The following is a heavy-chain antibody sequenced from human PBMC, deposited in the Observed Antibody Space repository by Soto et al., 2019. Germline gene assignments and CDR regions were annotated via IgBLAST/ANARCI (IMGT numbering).Heavy chain of an antibody. J-gene: IGHJ4*02. CDR3: ARSPGYYDSSGYLN. CDR2: IIPIFGTA. Sequence: SVKVSCKASGGTFSIYAISWVRQAPGQGLEWMGGIIPIFGTANYAQKFQGRVTITADESTSTAYMELSSLRSEDTAVYYCARSPGYYDSSGYLNWGQGTLVTVSS. CDR1: GGTFSIYA. V-gene: IGHV1-69*13. D-gene: IGHD3-22*01.